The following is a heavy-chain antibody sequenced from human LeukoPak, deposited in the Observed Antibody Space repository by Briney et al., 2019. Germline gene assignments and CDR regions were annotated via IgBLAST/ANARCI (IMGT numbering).Heavy chain of an antibody. V-gene: IGHV3-30*18. CDR1: GFTFSSYG. D-gene: IGHD6-19*01. CDR3: AKDPYSSGWTYYSDY. CDR2: ISYDGSNK. Sequence: GGSLRLSCAASGFTFSSYGMHWVRQAPGKGLEWVAVISYDGSNKYYADSVKGRFTISRDNSKSTLYLQMNSLRAEDTAVYYCAKDPYSSGWTYYSDYWGQGTLVTVSS. J-gene: IGHJ4*02.